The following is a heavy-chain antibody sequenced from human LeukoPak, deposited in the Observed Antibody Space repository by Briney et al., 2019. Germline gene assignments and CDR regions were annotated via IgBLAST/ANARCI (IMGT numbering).Heavy chain of an antibody. CDR1: GGTFSSYA. D-gene: IGHD2-2*01. CDR3: ATPGCSSTSCPVDY. J-gene: IGHJ4*02. V-gene: IGHV1-69*13. CDR2: IIPIFGTA. Sequence: ASVKVSCKASGGTFSSYAISWVRQAPGQGLEWMGGIIPIFGTANYAQKFQGRVTITADESTSTAYMELSRLRSDDTAVYYCATPGCSSTSCPVDYWGQGTLVTVSS.